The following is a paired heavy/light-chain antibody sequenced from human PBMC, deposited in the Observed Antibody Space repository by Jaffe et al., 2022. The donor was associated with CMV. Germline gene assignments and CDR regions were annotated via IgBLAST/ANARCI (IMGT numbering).Heavy chain of an antibody. CDR3: ARDSTSYYYYYMDV. CDR2: IKQDETEK. J-gene: IGHJ6*03. V-gene: IGHV3-7*03. Sequence: EVQLVESGGGLVQPGGSLRLSCAASGFTFSNYWMSWVRQAPGKGLEWVASIKQDETEKFYVDSVKGRFTISRGNAKNSLYLQMSSLRAEDTAVYYCARDSTSYYYYYMDVWGKGTTVTVSS. CDR1: GFTFSNYW.
Light chain of an antibody. Sequence: QSVVTQPPSASGTPGQRVTISCSGSSSNIGSNTVNWYQQLPGTAPKLLIHSNSQRPSGVPDRFSGSKSGTSASLAISGLQSEDEADYYCATWDDSLNVVLFGGGTKLTVL. CDR1: SSNIGSNT. CDR2: SNS. V-gene: IGLV1-44*01. CDR3: ATWDDSLNVVL. J-gene: IGLJ2*01.